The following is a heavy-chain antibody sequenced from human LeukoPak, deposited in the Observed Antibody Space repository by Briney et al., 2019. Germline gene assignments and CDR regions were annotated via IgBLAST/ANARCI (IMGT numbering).Heavy chain of an antibody. V-gene: IGHV3-7*03. CDR1: GFTFSRFW. D-gene: IGHD6-6*01. Sequence: GGSLRLSCAVSGFTFSRFWMSWSRQAPGKGLEWVASINSDGSEGYYADVVKGRFTSSRDNAKNSLYLQINSLRAEDTAVYYCARSSYSSSSSVWGQGTMVTVSS. J-gene: IGHJ3*01. CDR3: ARSSYSSSSSV. CDR2: INSDGSEG.